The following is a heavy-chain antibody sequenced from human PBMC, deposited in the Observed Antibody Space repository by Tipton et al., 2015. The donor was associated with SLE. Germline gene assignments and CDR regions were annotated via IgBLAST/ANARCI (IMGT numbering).Heavy chain of an antibody. CDR2: ISSSSSYI. CDR1: GFTFSSYS. J-gene: IGHJ4*02. Sequence: SLRLSCAASGFTFSSYSMNWVRQAPGKGLEWVSSISSSSSYIYYADSVKSRFTISRDNAKNSLYLQMNSLRAEDTAVYYCARGGDGDPFDYWGQGTLVTVSS. D-gene: IGHD4-17*01. CDR3: ARGGDGDPFDY. V-gene: IGHV3-21*01.